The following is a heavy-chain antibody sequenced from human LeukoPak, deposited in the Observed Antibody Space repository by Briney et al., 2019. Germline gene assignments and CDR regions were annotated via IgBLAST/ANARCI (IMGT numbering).Heavy chain of an antibody. D-gene: IGHD3-10*01. CDR3: AREWFGEPYGSFDY. CDR1: GFTFSSVA. J-gene: IGHJ4*02. Sequence: GGSLRLSCAASGFTFSSVAMSWVRQAPGKGLEWVSAISGSGGSTYYPDSVKGRFTISRDNSKNTLFLQMNSLRAEDTAVYYCAREWFGEPYGSFDYWGQGTLVTVSS. CDR2: ISGSGGST. V-gene: IGHV3-23*01.